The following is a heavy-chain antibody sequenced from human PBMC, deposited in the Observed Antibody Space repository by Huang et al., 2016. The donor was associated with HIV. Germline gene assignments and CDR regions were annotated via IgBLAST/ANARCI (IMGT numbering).Heavy chain of an antibody. Sequence: QVHLVQSGAEVKKPGASVKVSCKASGYTFTNYDINWVGQAPGRGVEWMGWMNPNPCNPGFAQSFQGRVTMTRKTSITTAYMELTSLTSEDTAVYYCARSAYGDLDYWGLGTLVIVSS. J-gene: IGHJ4*02. CDR2: MNPNPCNP. CDR3: ARSAYGDLDY. CDR1: GYTFTNYD. D-gene: IGHD4-17*01. V-gene: IGHV1-8*02.